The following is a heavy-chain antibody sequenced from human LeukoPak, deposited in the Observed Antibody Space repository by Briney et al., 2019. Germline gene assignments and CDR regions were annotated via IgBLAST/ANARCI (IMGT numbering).Heavy chain of an antibody. J-gene: IGHJ3*02. CDR3: AVDCTNGVCYTGMDAFDI. CDR2: ISGSGGST. Sequence: GGSLRLSCAASGFTFSSYAMSWVRQAPGKGLEWVSAISGSGGSTYYADSVKGRFTISRDNSKNTLYLQMNSLRAEDTAVYYCAVDCTNGVCYTGMDAFDIWGQGTMVTVSS. D-gene: IGHD2-8*01. CDR1: GFTFSSYA. V-gene: IGHV3-23*01.